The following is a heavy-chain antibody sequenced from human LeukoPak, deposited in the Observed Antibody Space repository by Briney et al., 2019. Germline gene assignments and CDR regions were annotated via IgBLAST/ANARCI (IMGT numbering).Heavy chain of an antibody. CDR2: IKQDGSEK. Sequence: GGSLRLSCAASGFTFSSYWMSWVRQAPGKGLERVANIKQDGSEKYYVDSVKGRFTISRDNAKNSLYLQMNSLRAEDTAVYYCARGDYDFWSGQSANWFDPWGQGTLVTVSS. CDR3: ARGDYDFWSGQSANWFDP. CDR1: GFTFSSYW. J-gene: IGHJ5*02. V-gene: IGHV3-7*01. D-gene: IGHD3-3*01.